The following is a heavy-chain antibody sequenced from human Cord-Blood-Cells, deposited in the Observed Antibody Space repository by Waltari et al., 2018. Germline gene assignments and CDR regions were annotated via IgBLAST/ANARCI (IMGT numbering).Heavy chain of an antibody. Sequence: QVQLQESGPGLVKPSETLSLTCTVSGYSISSGYYWGWIRQPPGKGLEWIGSIYHSGSTYYNPSLKSRVTISVDTSKNQFSLKRSSVTAADTAVYYCASKGPSGSYYGAFDYWGQGTLVTVSS. CDR1: GYSISSGYY. CDR3: ASKGPSGSYYGAFDY. V-gene: IGHV4-38-2*02. CDR2: IYHSGST. J-gene: IGHJ4*02. D-gene: IGHD1-26*01.